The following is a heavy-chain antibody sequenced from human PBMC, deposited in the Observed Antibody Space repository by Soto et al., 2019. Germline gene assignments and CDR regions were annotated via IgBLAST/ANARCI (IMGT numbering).Heavy chain of an antibody. D-gene: IGHD2-15*01. CDR1: GGSFSGYY. CDR2: INHSGST. J-gene: IGHJ4*02. CDR3: ARGRDIVVVVAATPGFDY. V-gene: IGHV4-34*01. Sequence: QVQLQQWGAGLLKPSETLSLTCAVYGGSFSGYYWSWIRQPPGKGLEWIGEINHSGSTNYNPSLKSRVTITVDTSKNQFSLKLSSVTAADTAVYYCARGRDIVVVVAATPGFDYWGQGTLVTVSS.